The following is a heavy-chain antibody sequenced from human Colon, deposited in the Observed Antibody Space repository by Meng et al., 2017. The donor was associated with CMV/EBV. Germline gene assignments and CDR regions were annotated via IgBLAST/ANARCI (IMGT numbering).Heavy chain of an antibody. V-gene: IGHV3-23*01. CDR3: AREQTYYDFWSGIDY. CDR2: ISGNGGAT. CDR1: GFSVSSNF. D-gene: IGHD3-3*01. J-gene: IGHJ4*02. Sequence: GESLKISCEASGFSVSSNFMNWVRQAPGKGLEWVSTISGNGGATHYADSVKGRFTISRDNSKNTLYLQMNSLRAEDTAVYYCAREQTYYDFWSGIDYWGQGTLVTVSS.